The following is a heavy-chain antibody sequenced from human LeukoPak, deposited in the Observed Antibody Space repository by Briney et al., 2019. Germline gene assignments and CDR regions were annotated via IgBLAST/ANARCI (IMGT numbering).Heavy chain of an antibody. J-gene: IGHJ4*02. CDR3: ARDGGDLLRVDY. V-gene: IGHV1-18*01. CDR2: ISVYNGDT. CDR1: GYTFTSYD. D-gene: IGHD1-26*01. Sequence: ASVKVSCKASGYTFTSYDINWVRQAPGQGLDWMGWISVYNGDTRYAQKFQGRVTMTTDTSTSTAYMELRSLTSDDTAVYYCARDGGDLLRVDYWGQGTQVTVSS.